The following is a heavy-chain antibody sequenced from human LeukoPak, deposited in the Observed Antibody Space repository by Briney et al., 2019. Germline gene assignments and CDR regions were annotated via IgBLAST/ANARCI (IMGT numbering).Heavy chain of an antibody. CDR3: AKGGSGWYVYYYYMDV. D-gene: IGHD6-19*01. CDR2: ISGSGGST. V-gene: IGHV3-23*01. J-gene: IGHJ6*03. Sequence: GGSLRLSCAASGFTFSSYGMSWVRQAPGKGLEWVSAISGSGGSTYYADSVKGRFTISRDNSKNTLYLQMNSLRAEDTAVYYCAKGGSGWYVYYYYMDVWGKGTTVTVSS. CDR1: GFTFSSYG.